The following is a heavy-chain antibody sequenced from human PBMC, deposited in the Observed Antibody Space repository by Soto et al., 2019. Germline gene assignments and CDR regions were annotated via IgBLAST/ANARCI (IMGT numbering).Heavy chain of an antibody. D-gene: IGHD3-22*01. V-gene: IGHV3-23*01. Sequence: EVQMLESGGGLVQPGGSLRLSCAASGFTFSSSAMTWVRQAPGKGLEWVSAVSGSGSSTYYADSVKGRFTISRDNSKNTLYLQMNSLRVEGTAVYYCAKLNGVYYYDSSAYTDYWGQGTLVTVSS. J-gene: IGHJ4*02. CDR2: VSGSGSST. CDR1: GFTFSSSA. CDR3: AKLNGVYYYDSSAYTDY.